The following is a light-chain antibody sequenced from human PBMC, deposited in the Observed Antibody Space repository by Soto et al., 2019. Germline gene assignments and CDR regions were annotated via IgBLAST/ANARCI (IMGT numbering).Light chain of an antibody. CDR2: RNG. CDR1: SSNIGSNY. CDR3: AAWDDSLSGVV. V-gene: IGLV1-47*01. Sequence: QPVLTQPPSASGTPGQRVTISCSGSSSNIGSNYVYWYQQLPGTAPKLLIYRNGQRPSGVPDRFSGSKSGTSASLASSGLRSDDEADYYCAAWDDSLSGVVFGGGTKVTVL. J-gene: IGLJ2*01.